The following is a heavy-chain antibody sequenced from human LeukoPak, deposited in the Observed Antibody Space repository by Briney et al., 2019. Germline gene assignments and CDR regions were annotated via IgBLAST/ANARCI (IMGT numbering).Heavy chain of an antibody. Sequence: PGGSLRLSCAASGFTFSSYAMSWVRQAPGKGLEWVSAISGSGGSTYYADSVKGRFTISRDNSKNTLYLQMNSLRAEDTAVYYCASNGKQDTEYYFDYWGQGTLVTVSS. D-gene: IGHD5-18*01. J-gene: IGHJ4*02. CDR2: ISGSGGST. V-gene: IGHV3-23*01. CDR3: ASNGKQDTEYYFDY. CDR1: GFTFSSYA.